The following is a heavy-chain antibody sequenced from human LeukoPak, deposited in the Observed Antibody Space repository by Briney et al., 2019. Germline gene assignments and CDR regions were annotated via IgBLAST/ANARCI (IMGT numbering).Heavy chain of an antibody. Sequence: GRSLRLSCAASGFTFSSYGMHWVRQAPGKGLEWAAVIWYDGSNKYSADSVKGRFTISRDNSKNTLYLQMSSLRAEDTAVYYCAKDGEDYGGNTIDYWGQGTLVTVSS. D-gene: IGHD4-23*01. CDR1: GFTFSSYG. V-gene: IGHV3-33*06. J-gene: IGHJ4*02. CDR2: IWYDGSNK. CDR3: AKDGEDYGGNTIDY.